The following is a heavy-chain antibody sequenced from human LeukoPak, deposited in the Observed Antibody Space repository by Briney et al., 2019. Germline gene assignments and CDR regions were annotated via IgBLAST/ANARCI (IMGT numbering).Heavy chain of an antibody. J-gene: IGHJ5*02. CDR3: ARGGERNWFDP. CDR1: GGSISSSSYY. Sequence: PSETLSLTCTVSGGSISSSSYYWGWIRQPPGKGLEWIGSIYYSGSTYYNPSLKSRVTISVDTSKNQFSLKLSSVTAADTAVYYCARGGERNWFDPWGEGTLVTVSS. D-gene: IGHD5-24*01. V-gene: IGHV4-39*07. CDR2: IYYSGST.